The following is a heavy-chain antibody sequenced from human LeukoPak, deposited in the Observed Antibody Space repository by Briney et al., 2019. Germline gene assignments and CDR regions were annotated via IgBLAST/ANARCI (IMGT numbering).Heavy chain of an antibody. J-gene: IGHJ4*02. CDR1: GFTFSDYW. CDR3: ARDSRRVGATGGSDY. D-gene: IGHD1-26*01. V-gene: IGHV3-7*03. Sequence: GGSLRLSCVASGFTFSDYWMSWVRQAPGKGLNWVANIKQDGSEKNYVDSVKGRSTISRDNAKNSLYLQLNSLRADDTAVYYCARDSRRVGATGGSDYWGQGTLVTVSS. CDR2: IKQDGSEK.